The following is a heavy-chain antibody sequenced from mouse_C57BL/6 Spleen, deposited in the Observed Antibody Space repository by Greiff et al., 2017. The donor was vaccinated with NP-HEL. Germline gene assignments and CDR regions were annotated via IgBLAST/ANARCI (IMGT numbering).Heavy chain of an antibody. CDR1: GFTFTDYY. J-gene: IGHJ3*01. Sequence: EVHLVESGGGLVQPGGSLSLSCAASGFTFTDYYMSWVRQPPGKALEWLGFIRNKANGYTTEYSASVKGRFTISRDNSQSILYLQMNALRAEDSATYYCARGSNYVRFAYWGQGTLVTVSA. D-gene: IGHD2-5*01. V-gene: IGHV7-3*01. CDR3: ARGSNYVRFAY. CDR2: IRNKANGYTT.